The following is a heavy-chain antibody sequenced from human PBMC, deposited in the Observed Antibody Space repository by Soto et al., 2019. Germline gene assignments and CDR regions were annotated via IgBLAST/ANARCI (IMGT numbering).Heavy chain of an antibody. V-gene: IGHV3-64*01. CDR1: GFTFSSYA. Sequence: EVQLVESGGDLVQPGGSLTLSCAASGFTFSSYAMHWVRQAPGKGLEYVSAISSDGGSTYYAKSVKGRFTISRDNSKNTLYLRMGSLRAEDMAVYYCARHSSGYDYWGQGTLVTVSS. CDR3: ARHSSGYDY. J-gene: IGHJ4*02. D-gene: IGHD3-22*01. CDR2: ISSDGGST.